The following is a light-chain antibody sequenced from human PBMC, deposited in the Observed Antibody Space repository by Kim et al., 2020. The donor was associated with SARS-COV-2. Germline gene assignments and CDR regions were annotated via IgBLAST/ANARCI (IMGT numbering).Light chain of an antibody. Sequence: SRGQRATLSCRASQSVRSGYIAWYQQRPGQAPRVLMYETSTRAIDIPDRFSGSGSGTDFTLIINRLEPEDFALYYCQQYDSSPFTFGGGTKVDIK. CDR2: ETS. V-gene: IGKV3-20*01. CDR3: QQYDSSPFT. J-gene: IGKJ4*01. CDR1: QSVRSGY.